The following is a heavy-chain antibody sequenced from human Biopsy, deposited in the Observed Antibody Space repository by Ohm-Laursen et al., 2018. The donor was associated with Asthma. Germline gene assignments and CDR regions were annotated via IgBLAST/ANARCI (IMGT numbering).Heavy chain of an antibody. CDR1: GGTFNTYV. CDR3: ARKAGSCISRTCYSLDF. J-gene: IGHJ4*02. CDR2: INSVFGTT. D-gene: IGHD2-2*01. Sequence: SSVKVSCKSLGGTFNTYVIGWVRQAPGQGLEWMGGINSVFGTTTYPQKFQDRVTITADDSMSTVYMELGSLRSEDTAVYYCARKAGSCISRTCYSLDFWGQGTLVTVSS. V-gene: IGHV1-69*01.